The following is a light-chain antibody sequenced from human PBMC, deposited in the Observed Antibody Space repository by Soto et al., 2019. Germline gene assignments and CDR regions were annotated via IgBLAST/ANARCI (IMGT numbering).Light chain of an antibody. CDR1: QSVSSSY. J-gene: IGKJ5*01. V-gene: IGKV3-20*01. Sequence: EIVFTQSPGTLSLSPGDRATLSCRASQSVSSSYLAWYQQKPGQAPRLLIYGASSRATGIPDRFSGSGSGTNFTLTSSRLEIKDLEVYYCQQYGSSPLITVGQGTRLEI. CDR2: GAS. CDR3: QQYGSSPLIT.